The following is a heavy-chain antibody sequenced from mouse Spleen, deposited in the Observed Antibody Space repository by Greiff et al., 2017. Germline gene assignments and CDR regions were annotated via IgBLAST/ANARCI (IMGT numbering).Heavy chain of an antibody. CDR2: ISSGGSYT. D-gene: IGHD1-1*01. V-gene: IGHV5-9-3*01. CDR3: AKNYYGSSYPDY. Sequence: EVQLVESGGGLVKPGGSLKLSCAASGFTFSSYAMSWVRQTPEKRLGWVATISSGGSYTYYPDSVKGRFTISRDNAKNSLYLQMSSLRSEDTAMYYCAKNYYGSSYPDYWGQGTTLTVSS. CDR1: GFTFSSYA. J-gene: IGHJ2*01.